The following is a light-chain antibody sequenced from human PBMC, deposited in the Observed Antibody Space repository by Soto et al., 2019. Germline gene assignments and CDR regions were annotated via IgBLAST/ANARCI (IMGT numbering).Light chain of an antibody. CDR2: TNN. Sequence: QSVLTQPPSASGTPGQRVTISCSGSRSNIGSNTVSWYQQLPGTAPKLLIQTNNQRPSGVPGRFSGSKSGTSASLAISGLQSEDEADYYCAAWDDSMTVVFGGGTKLTVL. CDR3: AAWDDSMTVV. J-gene: IGLJ3*02. CDR1: RSNIGSNT. V-gene: IGLV1-44*01.